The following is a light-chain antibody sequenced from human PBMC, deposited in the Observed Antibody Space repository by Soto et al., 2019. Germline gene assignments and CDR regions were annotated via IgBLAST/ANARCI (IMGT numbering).Light chain of an antibody. CDR2: EDR. Sequence: QSVLTQPASVSGSPGQSITISRTGTSSDVGSYKLVSWYQQYPGKAPTLIIYEDRKRPSGIADRFSGSKSGNTASLTISGLQAEDEADYYCCSYTISSTLIFGGGTQLTVL. CDR3: CSYTISSTLI. J-gene: IGLJ2*01. CDR1: SSDVGSYKL. V-gene: IGLV2-23*01.